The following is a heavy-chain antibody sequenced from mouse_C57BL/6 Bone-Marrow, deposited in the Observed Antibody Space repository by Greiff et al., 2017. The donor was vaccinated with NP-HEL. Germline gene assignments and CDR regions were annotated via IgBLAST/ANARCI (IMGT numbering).Heavy chain of an antibody. CDR2: ISYDGSN. V-gene: IGHV3-6*01. Sequence: EVKLVESGPGLVKPSQSLSLSCSASGYSITSGYYWNGNRQPPGNQLEWMAYISYDGSNNYNPSLKNQIPITRDISNNQSFLKLSAVTTEDRATYYCAREGGYYGSPFAYWGQGTLVTVSA. D-gene: IGHD1-1*01. CDR1: GYSITSGYY. J-gene: IGHJ3*01. CDR3: AREGGYYGSPFAY.